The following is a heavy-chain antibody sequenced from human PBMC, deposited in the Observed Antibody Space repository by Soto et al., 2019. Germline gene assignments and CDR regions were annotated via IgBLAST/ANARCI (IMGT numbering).Heavy chain of an antibody. D-gene: IGHD3-10*01. J-gene: IGHJ3*01. CDR2: IYYSGSP. CDR3: ARVWGGAFDL. CDR1: GGSSSSYY. Sequence: SETLSVTCTVSGGSSSSYYWSWIRQPPGKGLEWSGYIYYSGSPNYNPALKSRVTISVDRSKNQFSLKLSSVTAADTAVYYCARVWGGAFDLWGQGTMVTVSS. V-gene: IGHV4-59*01.